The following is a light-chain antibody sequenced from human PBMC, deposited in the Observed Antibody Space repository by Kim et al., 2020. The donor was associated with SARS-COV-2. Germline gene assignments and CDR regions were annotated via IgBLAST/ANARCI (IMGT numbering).Light chain of an antibody. CDR3: CSHAVTFYV. J-gene: IGLJ1*01. CDR2: DVS. Sequence: QSALTQPRSLSGSPGQSVTISCTGTSGDVGRSNYVSWYQQHPGKAPKLMIYDVSQRPSGVPDRFSGSKSGNTASLTISGLQPEDEGDYYCCSHAVTFYVFGSGTKVTVL. V-gene: IGLV2-11*01. CDR1: SGDVGRSNY.